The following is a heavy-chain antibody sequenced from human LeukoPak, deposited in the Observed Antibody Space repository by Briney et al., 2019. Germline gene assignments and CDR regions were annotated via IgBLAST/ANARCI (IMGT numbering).Heavy chain of an antibody. V-gene: IGHV3-64*01. CDR2: ISRNGRNT. Sequence: PGGSLRLSCAASGFTLSSYSMHWVRQAPGKGPEFVSAISRNGRNTYYANSVKGRFTISRDISKNTLYLQMGSLRPEDMAVYYCARVDSGSACASWGQGILATVSS. CDR1: GFTLSSYS. CDR3: ARVDSGSACAS. D-gene: IGHD6-19*01. J-gene: IGHJ1*01.